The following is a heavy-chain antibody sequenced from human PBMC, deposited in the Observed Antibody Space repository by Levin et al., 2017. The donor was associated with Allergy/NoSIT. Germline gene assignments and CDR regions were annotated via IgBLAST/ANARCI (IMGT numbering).Heavy chain of an antibody. D-gene: IGHD6-13*01. V-gene: IGHV3-30*18. CDR3: VKDIVFGTSSWALDF. CDR2: ISYDGNDK. Sequence: GESLKISCAASGFSFSAFGMHWVRQAPGKGLEWVAVISYDGNDKYYGDSVKGRFTISRDTPKNTLHLQMNSLRIEDTAVYYCVKDIVFGTSSWALDFWGQGGLVTVSS. CDR1: GFSFSAFG. J-gene: IGHJ4*02.